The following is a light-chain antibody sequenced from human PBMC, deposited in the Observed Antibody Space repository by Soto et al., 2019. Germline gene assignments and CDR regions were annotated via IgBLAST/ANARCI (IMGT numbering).Light chain of an antibody. CDR1: SSDIGAYDY. Sequence: SVLTQPASLYGSPGQSITSSCNSTSSDIGAYDYVSWFQQRPGKAPKLMISEVNNGPSGVSNRFSGSKSGNTAYLTISGLQVEDQAEYFCFSFTATRTHVFGTGTKVTVL. V-gene: IGLV2-14*01. J-gene: IGLJ1*01. CDR3: FSFTATRTHV. CDR2: EVN.